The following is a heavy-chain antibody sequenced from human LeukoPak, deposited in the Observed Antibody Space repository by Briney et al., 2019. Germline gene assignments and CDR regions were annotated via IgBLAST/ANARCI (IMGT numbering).Heavy chain of an antibody. Sequence: GGSLRLSCAASGFTFSSYWMHWVRQAPGKGLVWVSRINSDGNTYYADSVKGRFTVSRDNSKNTLFLQMNSLRAEDTAVYYCAKDGGLWVSAHWGDSWGRGTLVTVSS. CDR1: GFTFSSYW. V-gene: IGHV3-74*01. CDR2: INSDGNT. J-gene: IGHJ4*02. CDR3: AKDGGLWVSAHWGDS. D-gene: IGHD7-27*01.